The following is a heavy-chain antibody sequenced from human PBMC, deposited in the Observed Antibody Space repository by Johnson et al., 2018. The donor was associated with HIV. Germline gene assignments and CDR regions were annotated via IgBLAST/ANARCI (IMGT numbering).Heavy chain of an antibody. CDR2: INGDGSGI. CDR3: ARDQNIVLMVYAAPGAFDI. V-gene: IGHV3-74*01. CDR1: GFTFSSYW. Sequence: MQLVESGGGLVQPGGSLRLSCAASGFTFSSYWMHWVRQGPGKGLVWVSRINGDGSGITYADSVKGRFTISRDNAKNTLYLQMNSLRAEDTAVYYCARDQNIVLMVYAAPGAFDIWGQGTMVTVSS. D-gene: IGHD2-8*01. J-gene: IGHJ3*02.